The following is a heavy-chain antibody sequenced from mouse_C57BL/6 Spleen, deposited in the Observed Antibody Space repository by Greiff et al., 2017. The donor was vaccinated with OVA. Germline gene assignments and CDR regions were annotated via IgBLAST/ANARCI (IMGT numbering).Heavy chain of an antibody. CDR1: GFTFSDFY. CDR3: ARYDYERYYFDY. V-gene: IGHV7-1*01. Sequence: EVNVVESGGGLVQSGRSLRLSCATSGFTFSDFYMEWVRQAPGKGLEWIAASRNKANDYTTEYSASVKGRFIVSRDTSQSILYLQMNALRAEDTAIYYCARYDYERYYFDYWGQGTTLTVSS. D-gene: IGHD2-4*01. J-gene: IGHJ2*01. CDR2: SRNKANDYTT.